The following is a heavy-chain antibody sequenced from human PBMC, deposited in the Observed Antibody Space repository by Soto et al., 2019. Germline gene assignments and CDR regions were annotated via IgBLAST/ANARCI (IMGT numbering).Heavy chain of an antibody. CDR2: IYSGGGT. CDR3: VGKWFDF. Sequence: EVQLVETGGGLIQPGGSLRLSCAASGFIVRSNFMNWVRQAPGKGLEWVSVIYSGGGTYYADSVKGRFTISRDISKNTLYLHMNSRRDEDTAVYYCVGKWFDFWGQGTLVTVSS. CDR1: GFIVRSNF. J-gene: IGHJ5*01. V-gene: IGHV3-53*02.